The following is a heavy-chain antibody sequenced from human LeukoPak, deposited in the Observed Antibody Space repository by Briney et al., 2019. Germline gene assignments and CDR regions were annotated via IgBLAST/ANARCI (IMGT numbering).Heavy chain of an antibody. D-gene: IGHD2-2*01. CDR3: ARGYCSSTSCYRRGGRDNNWFDP. Sequence: PSETLSLTCTVSGGSISSGGYSWSWIRQPPGKGLEWIGYIYHSGSTYYNPSLKSRVTISVDRSKNQFSLKLSSVTAADTAVYYCARGYCSSTSCYRRGGRDNNWFDPWGQGTLVTVSS. J-gene: IGHJ5*02. V-gene: IGHV4-30-2*01. CDR1: GGSISSGGYS. CDR2: IYHSGST.